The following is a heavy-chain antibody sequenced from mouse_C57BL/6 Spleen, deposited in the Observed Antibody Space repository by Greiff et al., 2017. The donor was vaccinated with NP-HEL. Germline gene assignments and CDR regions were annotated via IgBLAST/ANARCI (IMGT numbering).Heavy chain of an antibody. CDR2: IHPNSGST. J-gene: IGHJ1*03. CDR3: ARERYYGSSYWYFGV. D-gene: IGHD1-1*01. Sequence: QVQLQQPGAELVKPGASVKLSCKASGYTFTSYWMHWVKQRPGQGLEWIGMIHPNSGSTNYNEKFKSKATLTVDNSSSPAYMQLSSLTSADSAVDFCARERYYGSSYWYFGVWGTGTTVTVSS. V-gene: IGHV1-64*01. CDR1: GYTFTSYW.